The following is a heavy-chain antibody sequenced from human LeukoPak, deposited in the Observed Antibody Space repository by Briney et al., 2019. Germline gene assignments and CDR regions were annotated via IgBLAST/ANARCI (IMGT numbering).Heavy chain of an antibody. J-gene: IGHJ4*02. V-gene: IGHV4-59*01. CDR1: GGSISSYY. Sequence: SETLSLTCTVSGGSISSYYWSWIRQPPGKGLEWIGYIYYSGSTNYNPSLKSRVTISVDTSKNQFSLKLSSVTAADTAVYYCARVLADSSNSRVLDYWGQGALVTVSS. CDR2: IYYSGST. CDR3: ARVLADSSNSRVLDY. D-gene: IGHD4-11*01.